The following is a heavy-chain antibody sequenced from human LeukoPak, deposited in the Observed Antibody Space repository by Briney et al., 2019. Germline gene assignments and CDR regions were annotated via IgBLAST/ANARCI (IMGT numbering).Heavy chain of an antibody. CDR3: ARDLNGDFDY. CDR2: ISSSSSYI. CDR1: GFTFDSYV. V-gene: IGHV3-21*01. J-gene: IGHJ4*02. D-gene: IGHD4-17*01. Sequence: GGSLRLSCAASGFTFDSYVMSWVRQAPGKGLEWVSSISSSSSYIYYADSVKGRFTISRDNAKNSLYLQMNSLRAEDTAVYYCARDLNGDFDYWGQGTLVTVSS.